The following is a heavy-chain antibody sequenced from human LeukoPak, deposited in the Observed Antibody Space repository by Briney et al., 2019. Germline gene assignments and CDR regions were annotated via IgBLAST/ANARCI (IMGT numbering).Heavy chain of an antibody. J-gene: IGHJ4*02. CDR1: GGSVNNNAYY. CDR2: VYYSGIT. Sequence: SETLSLTCTVSGGSVNNNAYYWGWVRQPPGKGLEYIGNVYYSGITYYDPSLQSRVTISVDTSNNQFSLKLSSVTAADTAVYYCARSDYSGYFDYWGQGTLVSVSS. V-gene: IGHV4-39*01. CDR3: ARSDYSGYFDY. D-gene: IGHD4-11*01.